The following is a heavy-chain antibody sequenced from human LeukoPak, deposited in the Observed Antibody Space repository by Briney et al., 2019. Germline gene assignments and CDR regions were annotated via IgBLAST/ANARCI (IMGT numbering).Heavy chain of an antibody. D-gene: IGHD3-10*01. CDR1: GYSISSGYY. J-gene: IGHJ4*02. CDR3: ARVTHSYGSGYYPY. Sequence: SETLSLTCTVSGYSISSGYYWGWIRQPPGKGLEWIGNIYHSGSTYSNPSLKSRVTISVDTSKNQFSLKLSSVTAADTAVYYCARVTHSYGSGYYPYWGQGTLVTVSS. V-gene: IGHV4-38-2*02. CDR2: IYHSGST.